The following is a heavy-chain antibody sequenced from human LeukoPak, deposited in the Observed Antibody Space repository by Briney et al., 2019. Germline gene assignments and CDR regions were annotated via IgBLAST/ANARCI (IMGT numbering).Heavy chain of an antibody. D-gene: IGHD5-18*01. CDR2: ISSSGSTI. V-gene: IGHV3-11*04. Sequence: GGSLRLSCAASGFTFSDYYMSWIRQAPGKGLEWVSYISSSGSTIYYADSVKGRFTISRDNAKNSLYLQMNSLRPEDTAVYYCARDDSFGFSYYYYMDVWGKGTTVTVSS. CDR3: ARDDSFGFSYYYYMDV. CDR1: GFTFSDYY. J-gene: IGHJ6*03.